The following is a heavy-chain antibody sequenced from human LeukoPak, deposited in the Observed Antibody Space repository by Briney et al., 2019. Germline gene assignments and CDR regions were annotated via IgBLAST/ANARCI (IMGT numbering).Heavy chain of an antibody. CDR3: ARGTRIGQYQLDYYYYYGMDV. V-gene: IGHV3-11*01. Sequence: GGSLRLSCAASGFTFSDYYMSWIRQAPGKGLEWVSYISSSGSTIYYADSVKGRFTISRDNAKNSLYLQMNSLRAEDTAVYYCARGTRIGQYQLDYYYYYGMDVWGQGTTVTVSS. CDR1: GFTFSDYY. D-gene: IGHD2-2*01. CDR2: ISSSGSTI. J-gene: IGHJ6*02.